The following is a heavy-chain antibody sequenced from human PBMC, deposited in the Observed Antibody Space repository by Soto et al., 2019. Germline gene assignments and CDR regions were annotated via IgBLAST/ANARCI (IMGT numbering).Heavy chain of an antibody. Sequence: GGSLRLSCAASGFTFSTYAMNWVRQAPGKGLEWVSSISGSGSTTYSAYSVKGRFTISRDNSKNTLHLQMNSLRAEDTAFYYFAKVLGGASAPGNTAWFDPWGQGTLVTVSS. CDR3: AKVLGGASAPGNTAWFDP. D-gene: IGHD6-13*01. CDR2: ISGSGSTT. V-gene: IGHV3-23*01. CDR1: GFTFSTYA. J-gene: IGHJ5*02.